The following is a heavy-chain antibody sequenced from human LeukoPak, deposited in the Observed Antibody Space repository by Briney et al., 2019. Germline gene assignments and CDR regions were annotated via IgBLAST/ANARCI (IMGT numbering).Heavy chain of an antibody. J-gene: IGHJ5*02. CDR2: IYTSGST. Sequence: SETLSLTCTVSGGPISSYYWSWIRQPAGKGLEWIGRIYTSGSTNYNPSLKSRVTMSVDTSKNQFSLKLSSVPAADTAVYYCARAAGPDYYDSRGYYYVGWFDPWGQGTLVTVSS. CDR3: ARAAGPDYYDSRGYYYVGWFDP. CDR1: GGPISSYY. D-gene: IGHD3-22*01. V-gene: IGHV4-4*07.